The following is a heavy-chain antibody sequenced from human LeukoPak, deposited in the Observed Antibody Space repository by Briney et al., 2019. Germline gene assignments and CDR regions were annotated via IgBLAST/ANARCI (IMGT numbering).Heavy chain of an antibody. V-gene: IGHV4-34*01. CDR1: GGSFSGYH. Sequence: SETLSLTCAVYGGSFSGYHRSWIRQPPGKGLEWIGEINHSGSTNYNPSLKSRVTISVDTSKNQFSLKLSSVTAADTAVYYCARGRYSYGLYYFDYWGQGTLVTVSS. CDR2: INHSGST. D-gene: IGHD5-18*01. CDR3: ARGRYSYGLYYFDY. J-gene: IGHJ4*02.